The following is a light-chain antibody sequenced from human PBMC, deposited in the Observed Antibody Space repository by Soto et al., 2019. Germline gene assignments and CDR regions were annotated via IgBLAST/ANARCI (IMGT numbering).Light chain of an antibody. J-gene: IGKJ4*01. V-gene: IGKV3-15*01. CDR1: QSVSSN. CDR3: QQYNDWPPA. Sequence: EIVMTQSPATLSVSPGERATLSCRASQSVSSNLAWYQQKPGQAPRFLIYGASTRATGIPARFRGSGSGTEFTLTIDSLQSEDVAVYYCQQYNDWPPAFGGGTKVDIK. CDR2: GAS.